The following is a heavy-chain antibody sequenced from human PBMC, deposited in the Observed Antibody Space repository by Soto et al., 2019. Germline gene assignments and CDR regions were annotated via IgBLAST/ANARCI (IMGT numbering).Heavy chain of an antibody. V-gene: IGHV1-18*04. CDR3: AREGQLASTGNQPRLV. D-gene: IGHD3-10*01. J-gene: IGHJ6*02. Sequence: ASVEVSCKASGYALSDHGVSWVRQAPGQGVEWMGWISTYTGKTKYAQKFQDGVTLTTETSTSTAYMDIRNLMPEDTAVHYCAREGQLASTGNQPRLVWGQGPTVAV. CDR1: GYALSDHG. CDR2: ISTYTGKT.